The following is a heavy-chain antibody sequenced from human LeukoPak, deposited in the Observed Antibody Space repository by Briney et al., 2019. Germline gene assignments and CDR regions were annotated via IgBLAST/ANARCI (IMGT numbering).Heavy chain of an antibody. J-gene: IGHJ4*02. V-gene: IGHV5-51*01. CDR2: IFPADSNT. D-gene: IGHD6-6*01. CDR1: GYSFTYYW. Sequence: GESLKISCKTSGYSFTYYWIGWVRRMPGKGLEWMGFIFPADSNTRYSPSFQGQVTISVDTSIDTAYLQWSSLKASDTAMYYCARHLALSSPFDYWGPGTLVTVSS. CDR3: ARHLALSSPFDY.